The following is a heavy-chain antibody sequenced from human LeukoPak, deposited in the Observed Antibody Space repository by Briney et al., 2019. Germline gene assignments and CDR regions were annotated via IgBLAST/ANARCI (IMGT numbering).Heavy chain of an antibody. Sequence: SETLSLTCTVSGGSISSYYWSWIRQPAGKGLEWIGRIYTSGSTNYNPSLKSRVTMSVDTSKNQFSLKLSSVTAADTAVYYCARGYSTPYNYYYYYYMDVWGKGTTVTISS. CDR2: IYTSGST. CDR1: GGSISSYY. CDR3: ARGYSTPYNYYYYYYMDV. V-gene: IGHV4-4*07. D-gene: IGHD2-21*01. J-gene: IGHJ6*03.